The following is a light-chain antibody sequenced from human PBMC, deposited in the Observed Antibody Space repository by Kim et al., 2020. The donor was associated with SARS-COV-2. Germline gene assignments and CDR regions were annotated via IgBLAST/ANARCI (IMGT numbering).Light chain of an antibody. J-gene: IGLJ2*01. CDR2: YDG. CDR1: GIRSKS. Sequence: PGDAGRITGGGNGIRSKSVPLYQQTSDQAPVLVMCYDGDRPSGIPERFSGSNSGNTATLTISRVEAGDEADYYCQVWDSSSDHRVVFGGGTQLTVL. CDR3: QVWDSSSDHRVV. V-gene: IGLV3-21*04.